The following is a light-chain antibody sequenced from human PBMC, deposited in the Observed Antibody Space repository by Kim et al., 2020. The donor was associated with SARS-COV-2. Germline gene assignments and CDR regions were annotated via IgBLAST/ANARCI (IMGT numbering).Light chain of an antibody. V-gene: IGKV3-20*01. CDR3: QQYGSTPFT. CDR2: TAS. Sequence: EIVLTLSPGTLSLSPGERATLSCRASQSVRSSYLAWYQKKPGQAPRLLFYTASSRATGIPDRFSGSGSGTDFTLTISRLEPEDFAVYYCQQYGSTPFTFGPGTKVDIK. J-gene: IGKJ3*01. CDR1: QSVRSSY.